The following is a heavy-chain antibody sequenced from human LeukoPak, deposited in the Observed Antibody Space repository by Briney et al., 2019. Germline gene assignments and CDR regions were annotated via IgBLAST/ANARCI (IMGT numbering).Heavy chain of an antibody. D-gene: IGHD5-24*01. CDR2: IYYSGST. CDR3: ARDSSVEMATINAFDI. J-gene: IGHJ3*02. CDR1: GGSISSGGYY. Sequence: SQTLSLTCTVSGGSISSGGYYWSWIRQHPGKGLEWIGYIYYSGSTYYNPSLKSRVTISVDTSKNQFSLKLSSVTAADTAVYYCARDSSVEMATINAFDIWGQETMVTVSS. V-gene: IGHV4-31*03.